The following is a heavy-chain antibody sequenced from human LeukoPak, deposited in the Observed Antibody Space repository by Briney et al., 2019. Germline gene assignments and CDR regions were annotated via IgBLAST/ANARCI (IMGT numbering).Heavy chain of an antibody. D-gene: IGHD2-8*01. Sequence: SETLSLTCTVSGGSISGYYWSWIRQPPGKGLEWIGYIHYSGSTNYNPSLNSRVAISADTPKNQFSLKLSSVTAADTAVYYCARQAHCTSDLCYPFDYWGQGTLVTVSS. CDR3: ARQAHCTSDLCYPFDY. CDR1: GGSISGYY. V-gene: IGHV4-59*08. J-gene: IGHJ4*02. CDR2: IHYSGST.